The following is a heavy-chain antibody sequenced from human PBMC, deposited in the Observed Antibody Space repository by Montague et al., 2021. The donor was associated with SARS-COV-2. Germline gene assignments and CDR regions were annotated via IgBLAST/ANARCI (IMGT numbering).Heavy chain of an antibody. V-gene: IGHV4-59*13. CDR1: GDSIRSYH. CDR3: TRDRGIAAADNYYYGMDV. D-gene: IGHD6-13*01. Sequence: SETLSLTCTVSGDSIRSYHWTWIRQSPGKGLEWIGRISDSGRTIYNPSLKSRVTISVDTSKNQFFLNLRSMVAADTAIYYCTRDRGIAAADNYYYGMDVWGPGTTVTVSS. CDR2: ISDSGRT. J-gene: IGHJ6*02.